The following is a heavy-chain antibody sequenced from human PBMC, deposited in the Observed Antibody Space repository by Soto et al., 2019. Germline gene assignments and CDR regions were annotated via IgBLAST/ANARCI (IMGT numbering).Heavy chain of an antibody. CDR3: ARIEMVAIM. J-gene: IGHJ4*02. CDR1: GANPRSRGFY. CDR2: IYYTGST. D-gene: IGHD3-16*01. Sequence: SVIIPLTGSVSGANPRSRGFYWSWLRQSPGKGLEWIGHIYYTGSTFVSPSLKGRLSISLDTSKNQFSLDLNSVTAADTAMYYSARIEMVAIMWGRGTLVT. V-gene: IGHV4-31*03.